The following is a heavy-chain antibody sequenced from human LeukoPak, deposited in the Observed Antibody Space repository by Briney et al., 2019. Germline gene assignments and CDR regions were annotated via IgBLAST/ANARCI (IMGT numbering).Heavy chain of an antibody. J-gene: IGHJ4*02. CDR2: IYYSGST. CDR1: GGSISSYY. D-gene: IGHD3-22*01. Sequence: SETLSLTCTVSGGSISSYYWSWIRQPPGKGLEWIGYIYYSGSTNYNPSLKSRVTISVDTSKNQFSLKLSSVTAADTAVYYCAREGNYYDNYGTTSDFDYWGQGTLVTVSS. CDR3: AREGNYYDNYGTTSDFDY. V-gene: IGHV4-59*12.